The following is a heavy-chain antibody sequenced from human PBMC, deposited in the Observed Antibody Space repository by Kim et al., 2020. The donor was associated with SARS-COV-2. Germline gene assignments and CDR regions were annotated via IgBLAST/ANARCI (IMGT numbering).Heavy chain of an antibody. J-gene: IGHJ4*02. Sequence: ASVKVSCKASGYTFKDYYIHWVRQAPGQGLEWMGWINPNSGGANFAQNFQGRVTMTRDTSISTTYVELSRLRSDDTARYYCARERGYSSSILGDFDYWGQGALVTVSS. D-gene: IGHD6-13*01. V-gene: IGHV1-2*02. CDR3: ARERGYSSSILGDFDY. CDR1: GYTFKDYY. CDR2: INPNSGGA.